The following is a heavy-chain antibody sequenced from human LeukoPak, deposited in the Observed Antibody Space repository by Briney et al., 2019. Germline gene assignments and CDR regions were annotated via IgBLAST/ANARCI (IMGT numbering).Heavy chain of an antibody. Sequence: SQTLSLTCTVSGGSISSGDYYWGWIRQPPGKGLEWIGYIYYSGSTYYNPSLKSRVTISVDMSKNQFSLKLSSVTAADTAVYYCASRSSSSIDYWGQGTLVTVSS. CDR3: ASRSSSSIDY. V-gene: IGHV4-30-4*08. J-gene: IGHJ4*02. CDR2: IYYSGST. D-gene: IGHD2-2*01. CDR1: GGSISSGDYY.